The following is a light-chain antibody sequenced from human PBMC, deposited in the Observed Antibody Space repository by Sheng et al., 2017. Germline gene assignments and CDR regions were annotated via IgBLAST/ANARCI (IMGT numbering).Light chain of an antibody. Sequence: QSALTQPPSASGSPGQSVTISCTGTSSDVGGYNYVSWYQHHPGKAPKLIIFEVNKRPSGVPDRFSGSKSGNTDSLTVAGLQAEDEADYYCGSYAGTLYVFGSGTKVTVL. CDR2: EVN. CDR1: SSDVGGYNY. CDR3: GSYAGTLYV. J-gene: IGLJ1*01. V-gene: IGLV2-8*01.